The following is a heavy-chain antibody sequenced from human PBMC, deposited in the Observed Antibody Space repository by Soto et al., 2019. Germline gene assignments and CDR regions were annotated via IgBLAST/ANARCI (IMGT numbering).Heavy chain of an antibody. J-gene: IGHJ4*02. D-gene: IGHD2-21*01. CDR2: INPNSGDT. CDR1: GYTFTVDY. CDR3: ARGEGGPRWGSIDY. Sequence: GASVKVSCKASGYTFTVDYMHWVRQAPGQRLEWMGWINPNSGDTNYAQKFQGWVTMTRDTSISTAYMELSRLRSDDTAVYYCARGEGGPRWGSIDYWGQGTLVTVSS. V-gene: IGHV1-2*04.